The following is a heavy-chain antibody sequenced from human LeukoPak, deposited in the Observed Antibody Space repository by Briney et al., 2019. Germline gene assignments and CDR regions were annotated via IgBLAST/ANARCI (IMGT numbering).Heavy chain of an antibody. CDR1: GGSISSYY. V-gene: IGHV4-59*08. Sequence: PSETLSLTCTVSGGSISSYYWSWIRQPAGKGLEWIGYIYYSGSTNYNPSLKSRVTISVDTSKNQFSLKLSSVTAADTAVYYCARYSSGWYNAFDIWGQGTMVTVSS. D-gene: IGHD6-19*01. CDR3: ARYSSGWYNAFDI. J-gene: IGHJ3*02. CDR2: IYYSGST.